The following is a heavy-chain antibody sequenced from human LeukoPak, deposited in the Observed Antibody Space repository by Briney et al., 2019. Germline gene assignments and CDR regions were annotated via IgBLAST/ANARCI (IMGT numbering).Heavy chain of an antibody. CDR1: GGSIKNNNYY. V-gene: IGHV4-39*07. CDR3: AREMATIVSAFDY. D-gene: IGHD5-24*01. J-gene: IGHJ4*02. Sequence: SETLSLTCAVSGGSIKNNNYYWAWIRQPPGKGLEWIGSIHYSGSTYYNPSLNSRVTTSIDMSKNQFSLRLRTVTAADTAVYYCAREMATIVSAFDYWGQGALVTVSS. CDR2: IHYSGST.